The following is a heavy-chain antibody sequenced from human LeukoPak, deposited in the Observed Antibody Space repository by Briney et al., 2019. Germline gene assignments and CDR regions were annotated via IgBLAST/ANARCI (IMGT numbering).Heavy chain of an antibody. J-gene: IGHJ4*02. V-gene: IGHV3-74*01. D-gene: IGHD1-14*01. Sequence: GGSLRLSCAASGFTFSNFWMHWVRQAPGMGPVWVSQINPDGTDTLYADSVKGRFTISRDNARNTLYLQMNSLRAEDTAVHYCAKGTNFAFDNWGQGILVTVSS. CDR2: INPDGTDT. CDR3: AKGTNFAFDN. CDR1: GFTFSNFW.